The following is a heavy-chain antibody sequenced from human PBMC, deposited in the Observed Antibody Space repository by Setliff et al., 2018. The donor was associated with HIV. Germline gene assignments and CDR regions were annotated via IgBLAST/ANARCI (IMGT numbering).Heavy chain of an antibody. J-gene: IGHJ4*02. Sequence: PGGSLRLSCTASGFTFSDYWMHGVRRGPGRGLEWVSRIGRDGTVANYADSVKGRFTISRDNARNTLFLQMNSLGVEDTAVYYCVRGSGYYYFDNWGQGALVTVSS. CDR2: IGRDGTVA. CDR3: VRGSGYYYFDN. V-gene: IGHV3-74*01. CDR1: GFTFSDYW. D-gene: IGHD3-22*01.